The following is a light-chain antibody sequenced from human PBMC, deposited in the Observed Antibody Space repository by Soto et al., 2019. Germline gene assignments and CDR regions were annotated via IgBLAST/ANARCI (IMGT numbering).Light chain of an antibody. CDR3: QSYDSSLSAV. V-gene: IGLV1-40*01. Sequence: QAVVTQPPSVSGAPGQRVTISCTGSSSNIGAGYDVHWYQQLPGTAPKLLIYGNSNRPSGVPDRFSGSKSGTSASLAITGLQAEDEADYSCQSYDSSLSAVFGGGTQLTVL. J-gene: IGLJ7*01. CDR2: GNS. CDR1: SSNIGAGYD.